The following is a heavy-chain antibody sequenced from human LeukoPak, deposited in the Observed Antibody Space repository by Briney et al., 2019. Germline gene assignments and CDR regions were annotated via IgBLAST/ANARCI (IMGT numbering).Heavy chain of an antibody. D-gene: IGHD3-9*01. CDR3: ARDCHHYDILTGYDYYNYMDV. CDR1: GGSISSYY. V-gene: IGHV4-4*07. J-gene: IGHJ6*03. Sequence: SETLSLTCTVSGGSISSYYWSWIRQPAGKGLEWIGRIYTSGSTNYNPSLKSRVTMSADTSKNQFSLKLSSVTAADTAVYYCARDCHHYDILTGYDYYNYMDVWGKGTTVTVSS. CDR2: IYTSGST.